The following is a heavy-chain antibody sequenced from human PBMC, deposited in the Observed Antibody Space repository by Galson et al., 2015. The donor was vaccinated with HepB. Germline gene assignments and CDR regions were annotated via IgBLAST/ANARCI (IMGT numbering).Heavy chain of an antibody. J-gene: IGHJ6*02. D-gene: IGHD1-20*01. V-gene: IGHV7-4-1*02. CDR2: INTNTGEP. CDR3: ARVTSTHNFGRSRYSFYYYGMDV. Sequence: SVKASCKASGYTFTNYAINWVRQAPGQGLEWMGWINTNTGEPTYAQAFTGRFVFSLDTSVTTAHLQISSLKPEDTAVYYCARVTSTHNFGRSRYSFYYYGMDVWGQGTTVTVPS. CDR1: GYTFTNYA.